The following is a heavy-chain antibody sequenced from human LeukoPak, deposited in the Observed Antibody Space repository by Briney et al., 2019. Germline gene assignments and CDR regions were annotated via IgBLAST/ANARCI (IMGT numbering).Heavy chain of an antibody. V-gene: IGHV3-21*01. CDR2: ISSSSSYI. CDR3: ARDRALNDFWSGNIYYFDY. D-gene: IGHD3-3*01. Sequence: PGGSLRLSCAASGFTFSSYSMNWVRQAPGKGLEWVSSISSSSSYIYYADSVKGRFTTSRDNAKNSLYLQMNSLRAEDTAVYYCARDRALNDFWSGNIYYFDYWGQGTLVTVSS. J-gene: IGHJ4*02. CDR1: GFTFSSYS.